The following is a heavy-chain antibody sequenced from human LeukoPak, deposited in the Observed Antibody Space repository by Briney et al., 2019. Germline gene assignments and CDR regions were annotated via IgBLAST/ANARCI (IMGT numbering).Heavy chain of an antibody. Sequence: GASVKVSCKASGYTFTSYGISWVRQAPGQGLEWMGWISAYNGNTNYAQKFQGRVTITADESTSTAYMELSSLRSEDTAVYYCARAQTPYIANSAFDPWGQGTLVTVSS. V-gene: IGHV1-18*01. J-gene: IGHJ5*02. D-gene: IGHD4/OR15-4a*01. CDR2: ISAYNGNT. CDR1: GYTFTSYG. CDR3: ARAQTPYIANSAFDP.